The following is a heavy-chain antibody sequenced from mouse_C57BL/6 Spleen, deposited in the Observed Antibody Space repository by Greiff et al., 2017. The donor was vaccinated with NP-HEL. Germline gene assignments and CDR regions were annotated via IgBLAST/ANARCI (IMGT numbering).Heavy chain of an antibody. CDR2: IYPGSGNT. Sequence: QVQLKESGAELVRPGASVKLSCKASGYTFTDYYINWVKQRPGQGLEWIARIYPGSGNTYYNEKFKGKATLTAEKSSSTAYMQLSSLTSEDSAVYFCARTPITTYYFDYWGQGTTLTVSS. CDR1: GYTFTDYY. V-gene: IGHV1-76*01. J-gene: IGHJ2*01. D-gene: IGHD1-1*01. CDR3: ARTPITTYYFDY.